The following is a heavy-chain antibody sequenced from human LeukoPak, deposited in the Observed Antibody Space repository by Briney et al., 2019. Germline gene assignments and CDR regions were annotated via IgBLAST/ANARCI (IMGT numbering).Heavy chain of an antibody. Sequence: GGSLRLSCAASGFTFSSYAMHWVRQAPGKGLEWVAVISYDGSNKYYADSVKGRFTISRDNSKSTLYLQMNSLRAEDTAVYYCARESGDYYFDYWGQGTLVTVSS. V-gene: IGHV3-30*04. J-gene: IGHJ4*02. CDR3: ARESGDYYFDY. D-gene: IGHD4-17*01. CDR1: GFTFSSYA. CDR2: ISYDGSNK.